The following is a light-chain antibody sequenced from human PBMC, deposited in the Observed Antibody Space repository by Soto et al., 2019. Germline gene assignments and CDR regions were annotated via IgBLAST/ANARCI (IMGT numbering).Light chain of an antibody. Sequence: QSVLTQPASVSGSPGQSITISCTGSSSDVGGYNYVSWYQQHPGKAPKLMIYHASNRPSGISSRFPGSKSGNTASLTISGLQAEDEADYYCSSYTSSTTYVFGTGTKVTVL. CDR1: SSDVGGYNY. CDR2: HAS. V-gene: IGLV2-14*01. J-gene: IGLJ1*01. CDR3: SSYTSSTTYV.